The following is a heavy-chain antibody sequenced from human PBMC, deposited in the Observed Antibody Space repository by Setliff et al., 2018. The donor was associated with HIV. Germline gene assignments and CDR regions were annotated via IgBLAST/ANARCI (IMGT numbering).Heavy chain of an antibody. Sequence: SETLSLTCAVYGGSFSGYYWSWIRQPPGKGLEWIGEINHSGRTNYNPSLKSRVTISVDTSKNQFSLKLRSVTAADTAVYYCAREPRDRSGSYALDFWGQGTLVTVSS. CDR2: INHSGRT. J-gene: IGHJ4*02. CDR1: GGSFSGYY. D-gene: IGHD3-10*01. CDR3: AREPRDRSGSYALDF. V-gene: IGHV4-34*01.